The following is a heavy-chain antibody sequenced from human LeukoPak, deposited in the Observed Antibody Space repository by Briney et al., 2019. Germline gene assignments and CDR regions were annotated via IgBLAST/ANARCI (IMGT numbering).Heavy chain of an antibody. V-gene: IGHV1-18*01. Sequence: ASVKVPCKASGYTFTSYGISWVRQAPGQGLEWMGWISAYNGNTNYAQKLQGRVTMTTDTSTSTAYMELRSLRSDDTAVYYCARERDRGYSYGHRDYWGQGTLVTVSS. D-gene: IGHD5-18*01. CDR1: GYTFTSYG. CDR3: ARERDRGYSYGHRDY. CDR2: ISAYNGNT. J-gene: IGHJ4*02.